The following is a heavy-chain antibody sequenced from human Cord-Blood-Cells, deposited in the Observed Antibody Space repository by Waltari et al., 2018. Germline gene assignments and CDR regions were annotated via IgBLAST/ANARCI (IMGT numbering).Heavy chain of an antibody. J-gene: IGHJ3*02. V-gene: IGHV1-69*01. CDR2: IIPIFGTA. CDR3: ARTYYYGSGSYAFDI. D-gene: IGHD3-10*01. CDR1: GGSFSSYA. Sequence: QVQLVQSGAEVKKPALSVKVSCQASGGSFSSYAIRWVRPPPGQGLEWMGGIIPIFGTANYAQKFQGRVTITADESTSTAYMELSSLRSEDTAVYYCARTYYYGSGSYAFDIWGQGTMVTVSS.